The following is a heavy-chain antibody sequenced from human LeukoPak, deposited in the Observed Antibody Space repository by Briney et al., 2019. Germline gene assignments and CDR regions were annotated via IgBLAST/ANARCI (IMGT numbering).Heavy chain of an antibody. CDR2: IYYSRST. CDR3: ARHRRGEDAFDI. J-gene: IGHJ3*02. V-gene: IGHV4-59*08. Sequence: PSETLALTCTVSGGSISSYYWSWIRQPPAKGLEWIGYIYYSRSTNYNLSRKSRVTISVDTSKNRFSLKLSSVTAADTAVYYCARHRRGEDAFDIWGQGTMVTVSS. CDR1: GGSISSYY.